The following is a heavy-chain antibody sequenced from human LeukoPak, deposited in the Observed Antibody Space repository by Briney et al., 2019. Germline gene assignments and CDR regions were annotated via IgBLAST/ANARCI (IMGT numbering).Heavy chain of an antibody. CDR3: ARATVVTPSHWFDP. V-gene: IGHV4-61*01. CDR1: GGSVSSGSYY. CDR2: IYYNGST. Sequence: SETLSLTCTVSGGSVSSGSYYWSWIRQPPGKGLEWIGYIYYNGSTNYNPSLKSRVTISVDTSKNQFSLKLSSVTAADTAVYYCARATVVTPSHWFDPWGRGTLVTVSS. J-gene: IGHJ5*02. D-gene: IGHD4-23*01.